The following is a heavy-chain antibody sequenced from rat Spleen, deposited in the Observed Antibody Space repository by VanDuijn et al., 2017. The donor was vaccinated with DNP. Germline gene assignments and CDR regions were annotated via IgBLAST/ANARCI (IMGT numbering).Heavy chain of an antibody. D-gene: IGHD1-1*01. CDR3: ARENYYSGDY. CDR1: GFTFSNAA. CDR2: IRTKPNDYAT. V-gene: IGHV10-5*01. Sequence: VQVVESGGGLVQPKESLKISCAASGFTFSNAAMYWVRQAPGKGLEWVARIRTKPNDYATYYADSVQGRFSISRDDSKSMVYLQMDTLKTEDTAMYYCARENYYSGDYWGQGVMVTVSS. J-gene: IGHJ2*01.